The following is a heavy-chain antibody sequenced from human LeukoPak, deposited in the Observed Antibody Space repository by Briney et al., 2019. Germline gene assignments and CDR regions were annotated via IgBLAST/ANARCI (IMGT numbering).Heavy chain of an antibody. Sequence: GGSLRLSCTASGFTFSSYEMNWVRQAPGKGLEWISYMSSSGTTIYYADSVKGRFTISRENAKNSLYLEMNSLRVDDTAVYYCARAVAAWFDPWGQGTLVTVSS. D-gene: IGHD6-19*01. CDR1: GFTFSSYE. J-gene: IGHJ5*02. V-gene: IGHV3-48*03. CDR2: MSSSGTTI. CDR3: ARAVAAWFDP.